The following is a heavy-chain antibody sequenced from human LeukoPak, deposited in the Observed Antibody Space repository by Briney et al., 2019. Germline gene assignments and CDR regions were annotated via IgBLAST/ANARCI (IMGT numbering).Heavy chain of an antibody. CDR2: INPNSGGT. D-gene: IGHD6-13*01. J-gene: IGHJ4*02. CDR1: GYTFTGYY. V-gene: IGHV1-2*02. Sequence: ASVKVSCKASGYTFTGYYMHWVRQAPGQGLEWMGWINPNSGGTNYAQKFQGRVTMTRDTSISTAYMELGRLRSDDTAVYYCARLSSSWSEEFDYWGQGTLVTVSS. CDR3: ARLSSSWSEEFDY.